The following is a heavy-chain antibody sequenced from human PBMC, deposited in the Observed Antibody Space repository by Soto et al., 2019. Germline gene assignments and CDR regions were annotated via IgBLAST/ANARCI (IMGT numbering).Heavy chain of an antibody. CDR1: RFTFNSYA. D-gene: IGHD6-19*01. Sequence: EVQLLESGGGLVQPGGSLRLSCAASRFTFNSYAMSWVRQALGKGLEWVSAVSGTGGSTYYADSVKGRFTISRDNSKNTLYLQMNSLRAEDTAVYYCAKGGRSGWYADYWGQGSLVTVSS. CDR2: VSGTGGST. J-gene: IGHJ4*02. CDR3: AKGGRSGWYADY. V-gene: IGHV3-23*01.